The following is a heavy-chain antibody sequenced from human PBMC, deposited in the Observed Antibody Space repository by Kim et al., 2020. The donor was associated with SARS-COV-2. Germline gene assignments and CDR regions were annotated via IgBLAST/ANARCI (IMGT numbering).Heavy chain of an antibody. CDR2: GST. CDR3: ARGGARPDS. V-gene: IGHV4-59*09. Sequence: GSTTYSPSLKGRVIISVDTSKNRFSLKWNSVTAADTAVYYCARGGARPDSWGQGTLVTVSS. D-gene: IGHD6-6*01. J-gene: IGHJ4*02.